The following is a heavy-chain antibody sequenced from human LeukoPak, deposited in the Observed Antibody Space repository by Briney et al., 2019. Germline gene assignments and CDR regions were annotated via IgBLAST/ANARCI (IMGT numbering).Heavy chain of an antibody. J-gene: IGHJ3*01. CDR1: GFTLTDQY. Sequence: GGSLRPSCAASGFTLTDQYMDWVRQAPGKGLEWIGRSRNKANSHSSEYAASVKGRFTISRDGSGNLMYLQMNSLKIGDTAVYFCARDGGERGNSAFDVWGQGTEVTVSS. D-gene: IGHD3-16*01. V-gene: IGHV3-72*01. CDR2: SRNKANSHSS. CDR3: ARDGGERGNSAFDV.